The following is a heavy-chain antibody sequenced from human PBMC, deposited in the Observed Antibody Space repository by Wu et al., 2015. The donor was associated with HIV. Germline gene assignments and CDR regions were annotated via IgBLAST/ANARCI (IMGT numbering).Heavy chain of an antibody. D-gene: IGHD2-2*01. CDR1: GYTFTSYY. Sequence: QVQLVQSGAEVKKPGASVKVSCKASGYTFTSYYMHWVRQAPGQGLEWMGIINPSGGSTIYAQKFQGRVTMTEDTSTDTAYMELSSLRSEDTAVYYCATVTNKQARVVPAAMGAFDIWGQGTMVTVSS. CDR2: INPSGGST. V-gene: IGHV1-46*01. CDR3: ATVTNKQARVVPAAMGAFDI. J-gene: IGHJ3*02.